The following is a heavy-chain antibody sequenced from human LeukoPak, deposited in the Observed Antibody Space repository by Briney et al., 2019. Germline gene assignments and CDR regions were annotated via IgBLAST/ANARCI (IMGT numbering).Heavy chain of an antibody. CDR2: INGDGSST. V-gene: IGHV3-74*01. Sequence: LRISSAASGSTIGRDWIQLVRQALRKRLVWVSRINGDGSSTNYADSVKGRFTISRDNAKNTLYLQMNSLRAEDTAVYYCARLRDSSSPRYYYYGLDVWGQGTTVTVSS. D-gene: IGHD6-13*01. CDR3: ARLRDSSSPRYYYYGLDV. J-gene: IGHJ6*02. CDR1: GSTIGRDW.